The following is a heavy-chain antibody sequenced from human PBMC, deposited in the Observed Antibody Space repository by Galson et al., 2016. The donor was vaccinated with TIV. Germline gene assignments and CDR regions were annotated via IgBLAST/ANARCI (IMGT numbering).Heavy chain of an antibody. V-gene: IGHV3-30*04. CDR2: ISYDGSNK. D-gene: IGHD6-19*01. Sequence: SLRLSCAASGFTFSSSAIHWVRQAPGKGLEWVAIISYDGSNKYYADSVKGRFTISRDNSKNTLYLQMNSLRAEDTAMYYCARDTKPLYSSALYGSFDYWGQGTLVTVSS. CDR3: ARDTKPLYSSALYGSFDY. J-gene: IGHJ4*02. CDR1: GFTFSSSA.